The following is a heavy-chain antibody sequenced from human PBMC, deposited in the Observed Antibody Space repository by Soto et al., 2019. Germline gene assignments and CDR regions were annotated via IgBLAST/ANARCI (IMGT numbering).Heavy chain of an antibody. CDR2: ISSTSSVI. CDR1: GFTFRSYS. D-gene: IGHD3-22*01. V-gene: IGHV3-21*06. J-gene: IGHJ3*01. Sequence: EVQLVESGGGLVKPGGSLRLSCVDSGFTFRSYSMNWVRQAPGKGLEWVASISSTSSVIWYADSLKGRFTISRDNAKNSLLLQMDSLRAEDPAVYYCLRGGRGYSRDDVLEAWGHGTMVTVSS. CDR3: LRGGRGYSRDDVLEA.